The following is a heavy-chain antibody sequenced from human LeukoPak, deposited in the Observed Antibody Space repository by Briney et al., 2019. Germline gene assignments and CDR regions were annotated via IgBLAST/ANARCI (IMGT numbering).Heavy chain of an antibody. CDR1: GDSISSYF. CDR3: ATEGDCSSTSCSTDAFDI. CDR2: IYASGTT. V-gene: IGHV4-4*07. D-gene: IGHD2-2*02. Sequence: SETLSLTCTVSGDSISSYFWSWIRQPAGKGLEWIGHIYASGTTNYNPSLKSRVTMSVDMSRNQFSLKLSSVTAADTAVYYCATEGDCSSTSCSTDAFDIWGQGTMVTVSS. J-gene: IGHJ3*02.